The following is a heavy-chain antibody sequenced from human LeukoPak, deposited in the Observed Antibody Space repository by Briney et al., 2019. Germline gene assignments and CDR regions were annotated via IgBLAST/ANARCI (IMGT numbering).Heavy chain of an antibody. CDR3: AKVSRSSLGY. CDR2: ASGSGGST. D-gene: IGHD3-10*01. V-gene: IGHV3-23*01. J-gene: IGHJ4*02. CDR1: GFTFSTYA. Sequence: GGSLRLSCAASGFTFSTYAMMWVRQAPGKGLEWGSYASGSGGSTYYADAVKGRFTISRDNSKNSLYRQMNSLRVEDTAIYYCAKVSRSSLGYWGPGTLVTVSS.